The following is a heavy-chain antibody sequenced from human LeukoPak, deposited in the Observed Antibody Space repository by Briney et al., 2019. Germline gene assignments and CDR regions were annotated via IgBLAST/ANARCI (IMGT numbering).Heavy chain of an antibody. D-gene: IGHD2-15*01. V-gene: IGHV1-69*13. CDR3: ARDLGYFADWFDP. J-gene: IGHJ5*02. CDR1: GGTFSSYA. CDR2: IIPIFGTA. Sequence: SVKVSCKASGGTFSSYAISWVRQAPGQGLEWMGGIIPIFGTANYAQKFQGRVTITADESTSTAYMELSSLRSEDTAVYYCARDLGYFADWFDPWGQGTLVTVSS.